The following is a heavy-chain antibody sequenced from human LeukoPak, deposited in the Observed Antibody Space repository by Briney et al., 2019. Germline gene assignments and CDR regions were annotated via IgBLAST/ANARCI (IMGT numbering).Heavy chain of an antibody. D-gene: IGHD6-19*01. CDR1: GGSISRSGYY. CDR3: ARHGRITVAGKRNTFDN. Sequence: SETLSLTCTVSGGSISRSGYYWSWIRQHPGKGLEWIGYIYYSGSTYYNPSLKNRVTIAVDTSKNQFSLKLRSVTAADTAVYYCARHGRITVAGKRNTFDNWGQGTLVTVSS. CDR2: IYYSGST. J-gene: IGHJ4*02. V-gene: IGHV4-39*01.